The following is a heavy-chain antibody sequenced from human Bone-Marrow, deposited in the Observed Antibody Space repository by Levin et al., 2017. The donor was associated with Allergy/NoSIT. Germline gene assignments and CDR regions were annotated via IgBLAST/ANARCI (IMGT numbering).Heavy chain of an antibody. CDR3: AKDFAFDI. Sequence: GGSLRLSCAASGFTFSSYGMHWVRQAPGKGLEWVAVISYDGSNKYYADSVKGRFTISRDNSKNTLYLQMNSLRAEDTAVYYCAKDFAFDIWGQGTMVTVSS. CDR2: ISYDGSNK. J-gene: IGHJ3*02. CDR1: GFTFSSYG. V-gene: IGHV3-30*18.